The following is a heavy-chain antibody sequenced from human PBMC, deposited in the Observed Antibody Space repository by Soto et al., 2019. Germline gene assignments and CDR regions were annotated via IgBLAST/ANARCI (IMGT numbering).Heavy chain of an antibody. CDR1: GGSFGGYY. CDR3: ARFPATNLNSGLDV. J-gene: IGHJ6*02. V-gene: IGHV4-34*01. Sequence: SETLSLTCAVYGGSFGGYYWSWIRQPPGKGLEWIGEINHSGSTNYNPSLKSRVTISVDTSKNQFSLKLSSVTAADTAVYYCARFPATNLNSGLDVWGQGTMVTVSS. D-gene: IGHD1-1*01. CDR2: INHSGST.